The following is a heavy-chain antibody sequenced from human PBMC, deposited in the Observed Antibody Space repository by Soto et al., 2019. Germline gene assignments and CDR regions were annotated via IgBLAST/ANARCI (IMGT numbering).Heavy chain of an antibody. Sequence: QITLKESGPPLLKPTQTLTLTCTFSGFSLSTSGVGVGWIRQPPGKALEWLALIYWDDDKRYSPSLKSRLTITKDTSKNQVVLTMTNMDPVDTATYYCAHSPLMVYARVAFDIWGQGTMVTVSS. V-gene: IGHV2-5*02. J-gene: IGHJ3*02. CDR3: AHSPLMVYARVAFDI. CDR1: GFSLSTSGVG. CDR2: IYWDDDK. D-gene: IGHD2-8*01.